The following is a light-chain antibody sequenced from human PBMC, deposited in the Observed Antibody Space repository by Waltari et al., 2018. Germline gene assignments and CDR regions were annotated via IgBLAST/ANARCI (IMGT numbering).Light chain of an antibody. J-gene: IGKJ2*01. Sequence: DIQMTQSPSSLSASVGDRVTITCRASQSISRYLNWYQQKPGKAPKLLIYAASSLQRGVPSRFSGSGSGTDFTLTISSLQPEDFATYYCQQSYSTSPATFGQGTKLEIK. CDR1: QSISRY. CDR2: AAS. CDR3: QQSYSTSPAT. V-gene: IGKV1-39*01.